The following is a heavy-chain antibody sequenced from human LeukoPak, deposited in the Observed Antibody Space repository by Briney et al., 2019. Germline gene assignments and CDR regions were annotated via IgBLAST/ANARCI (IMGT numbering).Heavy chain of an antibody. CDR2: IKEDGSEK. V-gene: IGHV3-7*01. Sequence: GGSLRLSCAASGFTFSSYWMSWVRQAPGEGLEWVANIKEDGSEKNYVDSVKGRFTISRDNAKNSLYLQMNSLRAEDTALYYCARVVYGLPNYYFDYWGQGTLVTVSS. J-gene: IGHJ4*02. CDR1: GFTFSSYW. CDR3: ARVVYGLPNYYFDY. D-gene: IGHD5-18*01.